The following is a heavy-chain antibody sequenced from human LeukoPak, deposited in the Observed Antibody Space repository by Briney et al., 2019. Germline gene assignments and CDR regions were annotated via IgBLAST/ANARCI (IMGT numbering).Heavy chain of an antibody. CDR1: GGSISSSRYY. CDR2: IYHSGST. CDR3: ARDLGYCSSTSCYRYNWFDP. Sequence: SETMSLTCTVSGGSISSSRYYWGRIRQPPGKGLEWIGSIYHSGSTYYNPSLKSRVTISVDRSTNQFSLKLSSVTAADTAVYYCARDLGYCSSTSCYRYNWFDPWGQGTLVTVSS. V-gene: IGHV4-39*07. J-gene: IGHJ5*02. D-gene: IGHD2-2*01.